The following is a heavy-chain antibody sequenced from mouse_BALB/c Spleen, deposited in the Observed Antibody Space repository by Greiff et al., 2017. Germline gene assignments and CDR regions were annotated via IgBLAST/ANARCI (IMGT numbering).Heavy chain of an antibody. V-gene: IGHV3-8*02. J-gene: IGHJ4*01. Sequence: VHVKQSGPSFVKPSQTLSLPCSVTGDSFTSSSWNWIRKSPGNKLKYMGYISYSGSTYYNPSLKSRISITRDTSKNQYYLQLNSVTTEDTATYYCARTGFYAMDYWGQGTSVTGSS. D-gene: IGHD4-1*01. CDR1: GDSFTSSS. CDR2: ISYSGST. CDR3: ARTGFYAMDY.